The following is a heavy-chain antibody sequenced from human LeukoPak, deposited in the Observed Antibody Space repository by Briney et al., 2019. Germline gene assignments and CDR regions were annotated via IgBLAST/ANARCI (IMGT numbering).Heavy chain of an antibody. D-gene: IGHD1-26*01. Sequence: GRSLRLSCAASGFTFSSYAMHWVRQAPGKGLEWVAVISYDGSNKYYADSVKGRFTISRDNSKNTLYLQMNSLRAEDTAVYYCARGLPRELHYFDYWGQGTLVTVSS. CDR2: ISYDGSNK. CDR1: GFTFSSYA. CDR3: ARGLPRELHYFDY. V-gene: IGHV3-30-3*01. J-gene: IGHJ4*02.